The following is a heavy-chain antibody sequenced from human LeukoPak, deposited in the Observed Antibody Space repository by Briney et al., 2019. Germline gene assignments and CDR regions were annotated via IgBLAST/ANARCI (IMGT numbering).Heavy chain of an antibody. CDR1: GFTFSVYG. CDR3: AKDIFYGSGKSYYGMDV. Sequence: GGSLRLSCAASGFTFSVYGMHWVRQAPGKGLEWVAVISYDGSNKYYADSVKGRFTISRDNSKNTLYLQMNSLRAEDTALYYCAKDIFYGSGKSYYGMDVWGQGTTVTVSS. D-gene: IGHD3-10*01. CDR2: ISYDGSNK. V-gene: IGHV3-30*18. J-gene: IGHJ6*02.